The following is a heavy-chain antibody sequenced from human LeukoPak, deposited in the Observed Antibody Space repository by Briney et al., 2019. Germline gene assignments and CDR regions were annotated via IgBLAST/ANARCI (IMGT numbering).Heavy chain of an antibody. V-gene: IGHV3-23*01. CDR1: GFTFSSFG. Sequence: GSLRLSCAASGFTFSSFGIHWVRQAPGKGLEWVSGISGNSVSTYYADSVKGRFTISRDNSKNTLFLQMSSLRAEDTAVYYCARAYSSSWYDFWGQGTLVTVSS. CDR2: ISGNSVST. CDR3: ARAYSSSWYDF. J-gene: IGHJ5*01. D-gene: IGHD6-13*01.